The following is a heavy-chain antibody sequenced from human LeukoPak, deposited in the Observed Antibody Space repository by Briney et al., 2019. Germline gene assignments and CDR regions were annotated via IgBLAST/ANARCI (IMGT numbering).Heavy chain of an antibody. CDR1: GRSISSYY. V-gene: IGHV4-59*01. J-gene: IGHJ3*02. Sequence: KPSETLSLTCTVSGRSISSYYWSWLRQPPGKGLEWIGYIYYSGSTNYNPSLKSRVTISVDTSKNQFSLKLSSVTAADTAVYYCARVRKLRYFDWLSPRPRDAFDIWGQGTMVTVSS. CDR2: IYYSGST. D-gene: IGHD3-9*01. CDR3: ARVRKLRYFDWLSPRPRDAFDI.